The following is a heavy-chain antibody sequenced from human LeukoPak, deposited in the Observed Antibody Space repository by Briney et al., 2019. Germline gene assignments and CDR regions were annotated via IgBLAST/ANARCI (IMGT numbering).Heavy chain of an antibody. CDR1: GGSISSGSYY. V-gene: IGHV4-61*02. CDR2: IYTSGST. Sequence: ASETLSLTCTVSGGSISSGSYYWSWIRQPAGKGLEWIGRIYTSGSTNYNPSLKSRVTISVDTSKNQFSLKLSSVTAADTAVYYCARDLGERGLSGAFDPWGQGTLVTVSS. D-gene: IGHD3-16*01. CDR3: ARDLGERGLSGAFDP. J-gene: IGHJ5*02.